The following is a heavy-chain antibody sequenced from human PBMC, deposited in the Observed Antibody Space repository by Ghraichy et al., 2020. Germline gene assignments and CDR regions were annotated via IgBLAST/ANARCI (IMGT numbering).Heavy chain of an antibody. CDR3: GRGGIAVAEFDP. CDR1: GYTFTSYG. V-gene: IGHV1-18*01. CDR2: ISAYNGNT. J-gene: IGHJ5*02. Sequence: ASVKVSCKASGYTFTSYGISVRQAPGQGLEWMGWISAYNGNTNYAQKLQGRVTMTTDTSTSTAYMELRSLRSDDTAVYYCGRGGIAVAEFDPWGQGTLVTVSS. D-gene: IGHD6-19*01.